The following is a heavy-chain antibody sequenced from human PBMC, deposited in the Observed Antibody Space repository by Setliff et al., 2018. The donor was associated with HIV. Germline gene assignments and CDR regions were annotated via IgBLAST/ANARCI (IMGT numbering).Heavy chain of an antibody. CDR2: INQGGRT. D-gene: IGHD3-22*01. V-gene: IGHV4-34*01. CDR3: ARARRDSYDRGRRNHYYIDV. CDR1: GGSISSYY. Sequence: SETLSLTCTVSGGSISSYYWSWIRQPPGQGLEWIGEINQGGRTYYNPSLKSRVTMSIHTSKNQFSLNLKSVTAADTAIYYCARARRDSYDRGRRNHYYIDVWGKGTTVTVSS. J-gene: IGHJ6*03.